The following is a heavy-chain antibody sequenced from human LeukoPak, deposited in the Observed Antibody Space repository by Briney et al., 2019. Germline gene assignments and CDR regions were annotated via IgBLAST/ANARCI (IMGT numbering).Heavy chain of an antibody. CDR2: ISSSSYI. J-gene: IGHJ4*02. CDR3: ARDGSGGWSYYFDY. Sequence: GGSLRLSCAASGFTFSSYSMNWVRQAPGKGLEWVSSISSSSYIYYADSVKGRFTISRDNAKNSLYLQMNSLRAEDTAVYYCARDGSGGWSYYFDYWGQGTLVTVSS. D-gene: IGHD2-15*01. CDR1: GFTFSSYS. V-gene: IGHV3-21*01.